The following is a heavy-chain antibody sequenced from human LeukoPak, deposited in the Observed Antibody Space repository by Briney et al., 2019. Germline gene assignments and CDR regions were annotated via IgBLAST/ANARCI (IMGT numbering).Heavy chain of an antibody. CDR1: GFTFSENW. D-gene: IGHD3/OR15-3a*01. V-gene: IGHV3-74*01. CDR3: AKWGDFWTGLNNWYFEL. CDR2: INRDGGLT. J-gene: IGHJ2*01. Sequence: GGSLRLSCVASGFTFSENWMHWVRQAPGKGLAWVSHINRDGGLTNYADSVKGRFTISRDNSKNTHYLQMSSLTAEDTAVYYCAKWGDFWTGLNNWYFELWGRGTLVTVSS.